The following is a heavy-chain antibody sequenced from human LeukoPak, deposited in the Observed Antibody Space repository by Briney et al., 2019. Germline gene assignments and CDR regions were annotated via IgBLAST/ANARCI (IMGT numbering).Heavy chain of an antibody. J-gene: IGHJ3*02. V-gene: IGHV3-15*01. CDR1: GFTFSDAW. Sequence: PGGSLRLSCVASGFTFSDAWVNWVRQAPGKGLEWVGRIKRKADGGPTDYAAPVKGRFTISRDDSKDTLYLQMNSLKTEDTAMYYCTTNDAFDIWGQGTMVTVSS. CDR3: TTNDAFDI. CDR2: IKRKADGGPT.